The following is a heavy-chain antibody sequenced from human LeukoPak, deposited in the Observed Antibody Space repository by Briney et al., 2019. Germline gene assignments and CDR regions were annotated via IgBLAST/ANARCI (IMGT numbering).Heavy chain of an antibody. CDR2: IYSGGAT. CDR3: ARVGFDAFDI. V-gene: IGHV3-66*01. J-gene: IGHJ3*02. Sequence: GGSLRLSCAASGVTVTRNYMSWVRQAPGKGLEWVSLIYSGGATYYADSVKGRFTISTDNSKNTLYLQMNSLRAEDTAVYYCARVGFDAFDIWGQGTMVTVSS. CDR1: GVTVTRNY.